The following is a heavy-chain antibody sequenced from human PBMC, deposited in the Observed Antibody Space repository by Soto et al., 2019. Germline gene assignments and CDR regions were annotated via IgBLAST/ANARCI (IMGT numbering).Heavy chain of an antibody. CDR3: TSSSDIYGMDV. J-gene: IGHJ6*02. CDR1: GYTFNKYG. D-gene: IGHD6-6*01. CDR2: INPNSGGT. V-gene: IGHV1-2*04. Sequence: ASVKVSCKASGYTFNKYGFNWVRQAPGQGLEWMGWINPNSGGTNYAQKFQGWVTMTRDTSISTAYMELSRLRSDDTAVYYCTSSSDIYGMDVWGQGTTVTVS.